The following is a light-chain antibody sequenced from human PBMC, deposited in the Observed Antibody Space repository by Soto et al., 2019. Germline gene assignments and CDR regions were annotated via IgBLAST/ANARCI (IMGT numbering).Light chain of an antibody. CDR3: QHGYSTTPIT. J-gene: IGKJ5*01. Sequence: DIQMTQSPSSLSAAIGDRVTITCRASQSIKNYLNWYQHKPGAAPKLLIFGASNLESGVPSRFSGSGSGTEFTLSISSLQPEDFAIYYCQHGYSTTPITFGQGTRLEIK. CDR1: QSIKNY. CDR2: GAS. V-gene: IGKV1-39*01.